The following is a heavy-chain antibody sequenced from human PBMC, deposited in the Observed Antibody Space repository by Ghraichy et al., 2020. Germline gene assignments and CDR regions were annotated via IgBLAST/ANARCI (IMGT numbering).Heavy chain of an antibody. CDR2: IYSGGST. CDR3: ASGREGYSSGWFFDY. CDR1: GFTVSSNY. Sequence: GESLNISCAASGFTVSSNYMSWVRQAPGKGLEWVSVIYSGGSTYYADSVKGRFTISRHNSKNTLYLQMNSLRAEDTAVYYCASGREGYSSGWFFDYWGQGTLVTVSS. J-gene: IGHJ4*02. V-gene: IGHV3-53*04. D-gene: IGHD6-19*01.